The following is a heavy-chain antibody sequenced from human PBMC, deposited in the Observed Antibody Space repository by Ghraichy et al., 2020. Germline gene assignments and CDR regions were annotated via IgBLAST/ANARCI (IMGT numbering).Heavy chain of an antibody. V-gene: IGHV4-39*01. Sequence: SETLSLTCTVSGGSISSSSYYWGWIRQPPGKGLEWIGSIYYSGSTYYNPSLKSRVTISVDTSKNQFSLKLSSVTAADTAVYYCARTYYYDSSGYSLLDYWGQGTLVTVSS. CDR2: IYYSGST. D-gene: IGHD3-22*01. CDR3: ARTYYYDSSGYSLLDY. CDR1: GGSISSSSYY. J-gene: IGHJ4*02.